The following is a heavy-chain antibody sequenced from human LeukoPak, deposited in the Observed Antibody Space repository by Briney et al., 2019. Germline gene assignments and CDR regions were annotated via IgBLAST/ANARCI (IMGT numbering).Heavy chain of an antibody. D-gene: IGHD5-18*01. CDR3: ARREGYSHGSDWFDP. CDR2: IYYSGST. J-gene: IGHJ5*02. V-gene: IGHV4-39*01. Sequence: SETLSLTCTVSGGSISSSSYYWGWIRQPPGKGLEWIGSIYYSGSTYYNPSLKSRVTISVDTSKNQFSLKLSSVTAADTAVYYCARREGYSHGSDWFDPWGQGTLVTVSS. CDR1: GGSISSSSYY.